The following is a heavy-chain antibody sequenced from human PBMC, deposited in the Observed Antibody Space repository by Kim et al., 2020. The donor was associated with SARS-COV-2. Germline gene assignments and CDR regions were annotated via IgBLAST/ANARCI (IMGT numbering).Heavy chain of an antibody. CDR2: IWYDGSNK. CDR3: ARGYLHYYYYGMDV. V-gene: IGHV3-33*01. D-gene: IGHD1-1*01. J-gene: IGHJ6*02. CDR1: GFTFSSYG. Sequence: GGSLRLSCAASGFTFSSYGMHWVRQAPGKGLEWVAVIWYDGSNKYYADSVKGRFTISRDNSKNTLYLQMNSLRAEDTAVYYCARGYLHYYYYGMDVWGQGPTVTVSS.